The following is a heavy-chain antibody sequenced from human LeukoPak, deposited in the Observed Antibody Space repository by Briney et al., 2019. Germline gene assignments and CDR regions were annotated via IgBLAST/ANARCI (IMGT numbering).Heavy chain of an antibody. CDR2: IYYSGST. D-gene: IGHD6-6*01. Sequence: SETLSLTCTVSGGSISSYYWSWIRQPPGKGLEWIGYIYYSGSTNYNPSLKSRVTISVDTSKNQFSLKLSSVTAVDTAVYYCARAVAAPPSPAVDYWGQGTLVTVSS. CDR1: GGSISSYY. J-gene: IGHJ4*02. CDR3: ARAVAAPPSPAVDY. V-gene: IGHV4-59*01.